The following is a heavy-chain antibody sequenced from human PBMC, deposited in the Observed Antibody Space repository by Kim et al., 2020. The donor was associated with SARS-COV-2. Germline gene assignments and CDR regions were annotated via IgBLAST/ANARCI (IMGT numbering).Heavy chain of an antibody. CDR2: ISVYNGNT. Sequence: ASVKVSCKASGYTFTSYGISWVRQAPGKGLEWMGWISVYNGNTNYAQKLQGRVTMTTDTSTSTAYMELRSLRSDDTAVYYCARDYDEFWSGYYIFDYWGQGTLVTVSS. J-gene: IGHJ4*02. CDR1: GYTFTSYG. CDR3: ARDYDEFWSGYYIFDY. D-gene: IGHD3-3*01. V-gene: IGHV1-18*01.